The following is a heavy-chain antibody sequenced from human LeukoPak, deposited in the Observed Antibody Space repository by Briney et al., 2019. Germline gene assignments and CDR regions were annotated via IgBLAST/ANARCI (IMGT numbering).Heavy chain of an antibody. CDR2: ISYDGSNK. CDR3: VRAATTGYYPY. D-gene: IGHD3-9*01. Sequence: PGRSLRLSCAASRFSFSSYAMHRVRQAPGKGLEWVAVISYDGSNKYYADSVKGRFTISRDNSKNTLYLQMNSLTAEDTAVYYCVRAATTGYYPYWGQGTLVTVSS. V-gene: IGHV3-30*04. CDR1: RFSFSSYA. J-gene: IGHJ4*02.